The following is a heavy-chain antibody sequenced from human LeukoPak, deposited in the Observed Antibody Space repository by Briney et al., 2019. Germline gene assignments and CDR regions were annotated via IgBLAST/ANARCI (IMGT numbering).Heavy chain of an antibody. CDR1: GYTFTSYA. J-gene: IGHJ6*03. Sequence: ASVKVSCKASGYTFTSYAMHWVRQAPGQRLEWMGWINGGNGNTKYSQEFQGRVTITADESTSTAYMELSSLRSEDTAVYYCARGNFWRGSQIDYYYYMDVWGKGTTVTIPS. CDR3: ARGNFWRGSQIDYYYYMDV. V-gene: IGHV1-3*03. D-gene: IGHD1-26*01. CDR2: INGGNGNT.